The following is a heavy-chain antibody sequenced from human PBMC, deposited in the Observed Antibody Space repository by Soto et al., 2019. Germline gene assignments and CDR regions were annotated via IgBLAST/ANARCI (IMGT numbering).Heavy chain of an antibody. J-gene: IGHJ4*02. V-gene: IGHV1-8*01. CDR2: MNPNSGDT. CDR3: ARQTYYFDTSGYAFDY. Sequence: SSVNVSCKTSGYTFTNYDIYGVRQAAGHELEWMGWMNPNSGDTQYAQRFQGRVTMTRDTSKSTAYMELSSLRSEDTALYYCARQTYYFDTSGYAFDYWGQGTPVTVSS. D-gene: IGHD3-22*01. CDR1: GYTFTNYD.